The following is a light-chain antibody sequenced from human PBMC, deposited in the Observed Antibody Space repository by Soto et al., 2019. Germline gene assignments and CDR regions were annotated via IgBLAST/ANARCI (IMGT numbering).Light chain of an antibody. Sequence: EIVLTQSPGTLSLSPGEGATLSCRASQSVSSGYLAWYQQKPGQTPRLLIYSASSRATGIPDRFSGSGSGTDFTLTISRLEPEDFAVYYCQQYGSSPTFGQGTRLEIK. CDR3: QQYGSSPT. CDR1: QSVSSGY. V-gene: IGKV3-20*01. J-gene: IGKJ5*01. CDR2: SAS.